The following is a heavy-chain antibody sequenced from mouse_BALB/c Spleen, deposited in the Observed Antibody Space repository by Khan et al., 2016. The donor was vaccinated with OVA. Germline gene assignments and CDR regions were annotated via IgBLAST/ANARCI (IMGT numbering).Heavy chain of an antibody. V-gene: IGHV1-87*01. D-gene: IGHD4-1*01. CDR1: GYTFTSYW. CDR2: IYPGDGDT. J-gene: IGHJ4*01. CDR3: ARDWDWAMDY. Sequence: QIQLVQSGAELARPGASVKLSCKASGYTFTSYWMQWVKQRPGQGLEWIGAIYPGDGDTRYTQKFKGKATLTADKSSSTAYMQLSSLASEDSAVYYCARDWDWAMDYWGQGTSVTVSS.